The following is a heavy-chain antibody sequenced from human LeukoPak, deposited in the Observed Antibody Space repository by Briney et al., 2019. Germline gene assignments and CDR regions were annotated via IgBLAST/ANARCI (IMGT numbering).Heavy chain of an antibody. J-gene: IGHJ4*02. CDR1: GGSFSGYY. CDR3: ATHDRYFDY. D-gene: IGHD1-14*01. V-gene: IGHV4-34*01. CDR2: INHSGST. Sequence: SETLSLTCAVYGGSFSGYYWSWIRQPPVKGLEWIGEINHSGSTNYNPSLKSRVTISVDTSKNQFSLKLSSVTAADTAVYYCATHDRYFDYWGQGTLVTVSS.